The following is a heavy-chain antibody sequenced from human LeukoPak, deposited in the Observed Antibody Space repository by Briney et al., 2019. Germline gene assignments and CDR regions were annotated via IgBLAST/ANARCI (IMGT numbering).Heavy chain of an antibody. CDR1: GFTFSSYG. CDR2: ISYDGSNK. Sequence: PGRSLRLSRAASGFTFSSYGMHWVRQAPGKGLEWVAVISYDGSNKYYVDSVKSRFTISRDNSKNTLYLQMNSLRAEDTAVYYCAKDKLLRYYFDYWGQGTLVTVSS. V-gene: IGHV3-30*18. D-gene: IGHD3-10*01. CDR3: AKDKLLRYYFDY. J-gene: IGHJ4*02.